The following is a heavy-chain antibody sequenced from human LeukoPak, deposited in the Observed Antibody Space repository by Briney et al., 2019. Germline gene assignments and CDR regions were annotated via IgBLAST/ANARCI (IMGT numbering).Heavy chain of an antibody. D-gene: IGHD3-10*01. J-gene: IGHJ4*02. CDR1: GFTFSSYA. CDR2: IYYSGST. CDR3: ARDFGSGSYYIPHY. Sequence: GSLRLSCAASGFTFSSYAMSWVRQAPGKGLEWIGSIYYSGSTYYNPSLKSRVTISVDTSKNQFSLKLSSVTAADTAVYYCARDFGSGSYYIPHYWGQGTLVTVSS. V-gene: IGHV4-39*07.